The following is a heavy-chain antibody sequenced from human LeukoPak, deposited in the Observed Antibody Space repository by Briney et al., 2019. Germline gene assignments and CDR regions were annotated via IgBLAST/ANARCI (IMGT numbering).Heavy chain of an antibody. J-gene: IGHJ4*02. CDR3: ARDPAPGDC. D-gene: IGHD7-27*01. V-gene: IGHV3-23*01. Sequence: GGSLRLSCAASGVTLSSYAMSWARQAPGKGLEWVSGISSSGSGGNTYYADSVKGRFTISRDNAKNSLYLQMNSLRAEDTAMYFCARDPAPGDCWGQGTLVTVSS. CDR1: GVTLSSYA. CDR2: ISSSGSGGNT.